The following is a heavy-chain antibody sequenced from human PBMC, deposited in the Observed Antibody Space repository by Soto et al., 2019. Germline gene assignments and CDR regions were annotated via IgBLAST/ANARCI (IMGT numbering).Heavy chain of an antibody. CDR2: ISYSGCT. V-gene: IGHV4-59*01. Sequence: PSETLSLTCAVSGDSISSYYRSWFRQPPGKGLEWIGYISYSGCTNSNPSLKGRVTISVDTSKNQFSLKLSSVTAADAAVYYCARSDPDTRYNYDYVWASYRPPLVDGMDVWGQGTTVTVSS. CDR3: ARSDPDTRYNYDYVWASYRPPLVDGMDV. J-gene: IGHJ6*02. CDR1: GDSISSYY. D-gene: IGHD3-16*02.